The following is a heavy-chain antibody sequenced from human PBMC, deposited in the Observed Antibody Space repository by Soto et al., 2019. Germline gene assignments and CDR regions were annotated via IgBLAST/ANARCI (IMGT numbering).Heavy chain of an antibody. D-gene: IGHD6-13*01. V-gene: IGHV1-3*04. Sequence: ASVKVSCKASGYTFTTYAIHWVRQAPGQRLEWMGWINTDNGGTNYSHKFRGRVAFTRDTPATTAYLELSILTSEHTVVYYCVIESYSTEEKSFDHWGQGILVTVSS. CDR2: INTDNGGT. CDR1: GYTFTTYA. J-gene: IGHJ5*02. CDR3: VIESYSTEEKSFDH.